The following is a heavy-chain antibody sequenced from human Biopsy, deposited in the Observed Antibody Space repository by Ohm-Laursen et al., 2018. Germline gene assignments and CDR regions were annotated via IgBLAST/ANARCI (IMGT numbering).Heavy chain of an antibody. CDR2: LHDRGVT. CDR1: GFTVYNNY. V-gene: IGHV3-53*01. CDR3: QGGHLPPGQFYGVDA. J-gene: IGHJ6*02. Sequence: SLRLSCAASGFTVYNNYMTWVRQAPGKGLEWVSSLHDRGVTYYADSVKGRFTISGDNSKNTLYPQMNGLRAEDTAVYFCQGGHLPPGQFYGVDAWGQGTTVTVSS. D-gene: IGHD3-16*01.